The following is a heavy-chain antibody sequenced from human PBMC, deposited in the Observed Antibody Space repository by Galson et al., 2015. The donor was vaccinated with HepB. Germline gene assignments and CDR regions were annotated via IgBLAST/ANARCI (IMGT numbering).Heavy chain of an antibody. CDR3: AREGAGRYDILTGYPS. J-gene: IGHJ5*02. Sequence: SVKVSCKASGGTFSSYAISWVRQAPGQGLEWMGGIIPIFGTANYAQKFQGRVTITADESTSTAYMELSSLRSEDTAVYYCAREGAGRYDILTGYPSWGQGTLVTVSS. V-gene: IGHV1-69*13. CDR2: IIPIFGTA. D-gene: IGHD3-9*01. CDR1: GGTFSSYA.